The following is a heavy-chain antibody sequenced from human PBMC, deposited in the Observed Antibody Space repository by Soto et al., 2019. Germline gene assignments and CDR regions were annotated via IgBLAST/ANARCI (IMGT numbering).Heavy chain of an antibody. J-gene: IGHJ6*02. CDR3: ARYSSSSEPYYYYGMDV. CDR1: GYSFTSYW. CDR2: IYPGDSDT. V-gene: IGHV5-51*01. Sequence: GESLKISCKGSGYSFTSYWIGWVLQIPWKGLEWMGIIYPGDSDTRYSPSFQGQVTVSADKSISTAYLQWSSLKAADTAMYYCARYSSSSEPYYYYGMDVWGQRTTVTVSS. D-gene: IGHD6-6*01.